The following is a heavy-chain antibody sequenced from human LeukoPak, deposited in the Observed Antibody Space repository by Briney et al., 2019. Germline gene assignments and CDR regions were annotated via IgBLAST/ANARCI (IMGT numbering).Heavy chain of an antibody. J-gene: IGHJ4*02. CDR2: ISGSGGST. CDR3: AKDRYGSGSYLFDY. Sequence: GGSLRLSCAASGFTFGRYGMSWVRQAPRKGLELVSAISGSGGSTYYADSVKGRFTISRDNSKNTLYLQMNRLRAEDTAVYYCAKDRYGSGSYLFDYWGRGTLVTVSS. CDR1: GFTFGRYG. D-gene: IGHD3-10*01. V-gene: IGHV3-23*01.